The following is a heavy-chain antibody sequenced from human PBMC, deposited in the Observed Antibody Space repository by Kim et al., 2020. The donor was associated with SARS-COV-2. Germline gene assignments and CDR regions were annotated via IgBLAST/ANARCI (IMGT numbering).Heavy chain of an antibody. CDR1: GFTFSSYG. J-gene: IGHJ4*02. CDR3: ARGVAVAGFDY. CDR2: IWYDGSNK. V-gene: IGHV3-33*01. D-gene: IGHD6-19*01. Sequence: GRSLRLSCAASGFTFSSYGMHWVRQAPGKGLEWVAVIWYDGSNKYYADSVKGRFTISRDNSKNTLYLQMNSLRAEDTAVYYCARGVAVAGFDYWGQGTLVTDSS.